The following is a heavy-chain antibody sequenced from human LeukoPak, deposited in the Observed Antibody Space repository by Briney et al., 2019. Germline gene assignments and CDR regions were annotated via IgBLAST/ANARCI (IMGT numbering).Heavy chain of an antibody. CDR3: AKRYSGYDGEIDY. CDR2: ISGSGGST. CDR1: GFTFSSYA. V-gene: IGHV3-23*01. J-gene: IGHJ4*02. Sequence: PGGSLRLSCAASGFTFSSYAMSWVRQAPGKGLEWVSDISGSGGSTYYADSVKGRFTISRDNSKNTLYLQMNSLRAEDTAVYYCAKRYSGYDGEIDYWGQGTLVTVSS. D-gene: IGHD5-12*01.